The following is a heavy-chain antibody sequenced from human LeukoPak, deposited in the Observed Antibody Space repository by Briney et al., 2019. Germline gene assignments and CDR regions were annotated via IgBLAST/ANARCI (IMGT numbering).Heavy chain of an antibody. Sequence: ASVKVSCKASGYTFTSYGISWVRQAPGRGLEWMGWISAYNGNTNYAQKLQGRVTMTTDTSTSTAYMELRSLRSDDTAVYYCARGPGHSSSWSRGDIWGQGTMVTVSS. J-gene: IGHJ3*02. V-gene: IGHV1-18*01. CDR2: ISAYNGNT. CDR1: GYTFTSYG. D-gene: IGHD6-13*01. CDR3: ARGPGHSSSWSRGDI.